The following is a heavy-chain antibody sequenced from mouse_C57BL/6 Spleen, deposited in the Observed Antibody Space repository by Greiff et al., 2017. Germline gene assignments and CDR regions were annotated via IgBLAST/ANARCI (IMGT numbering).Heavy chain of an antibody. D-gene: IGHD2-1*01. CDR3: AREKENGNPCYCDD. J-gene: IGHJ2*01. CDR2: IYPSDSET. CDR1: GYTFTSYW. Sequence: QVQLQQPGAELVRPGSSVKLSCKASGYTFTSYWMHWVKQRPIQGLEWIGNIYPSDSETHYNQKFKDKATLTVDKSSSTAYMQLSSLTSEDSAVDYCAREKENGNPCYCDDWGQGTTLTVSS. V-gene: IGHV1-52*01.